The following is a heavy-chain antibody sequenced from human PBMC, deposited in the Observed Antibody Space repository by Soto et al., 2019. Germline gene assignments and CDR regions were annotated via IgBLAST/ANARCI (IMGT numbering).Heavy chain of an antibody. Sequence: QVQLVESGGGVVQPGTSLRLSCAASGFTFSSYAIHWVRQALGEGLEWVAVMSHDGKNKYYAESVKGRFTISRDNSKNTLYLQMNSLRPEDTAFYFCARDGRQRQWLDFFDYWGQGTLVTVSS. CDR2: MSHDGKNK. CDR1: GFTFSSYA. V-gene: IGHV3-30*04. J-gene: IGHJ4*02. D-gene: IGHD6-19*01. CDR3: ARDGRQRQWLDFFDY.